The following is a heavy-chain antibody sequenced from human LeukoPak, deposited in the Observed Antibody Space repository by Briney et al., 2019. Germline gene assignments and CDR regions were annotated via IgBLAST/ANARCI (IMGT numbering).Heavy chain of an antibody. D-gene: IGHD3-10*02. J-gene: IGHJ6*04. CDR1: GFTFSSYE. V-gene: IGHV3-48*03. CDR3: AELGITMIGGV. CDR2: ISSSGSTI. Sequence: GGSLRLSCAASGFTFSSYEMNWVRQALGKGLEWVSYISSSGSTIYYADSVKGRFTISRDNAKNSLYLQMNSLRAEDTAVYYCAELGITMIGGVWGKGTRSPSPQ.